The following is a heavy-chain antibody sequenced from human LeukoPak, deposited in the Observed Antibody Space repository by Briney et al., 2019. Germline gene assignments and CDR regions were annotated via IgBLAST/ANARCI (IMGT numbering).Heavy chain of an antibody. Sequence: GESLKISCKGSGYSFTSYWIGWVRQMPGKGLEWMGIIYPVDSDTRCSPSFQGQVTISADKSISTAYLQWSSLKASDTAMYYCARHLGSAISPVGYCDYWGQGTLITVSS. CDR2: IYPVDSDT. CDR3: ARHLGSAISPVGYCDY. CDR1: GYSFTSYW. D-gene: IGHD7-27*01. V-gene: IGHV5-51*01. J-gene: IGHJ4*02.